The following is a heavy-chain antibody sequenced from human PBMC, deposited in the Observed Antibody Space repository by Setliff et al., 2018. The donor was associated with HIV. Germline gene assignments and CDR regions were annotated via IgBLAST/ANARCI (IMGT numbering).Heavy chain of an antibody. V-gene: IGHV3-11*01. Sequence: PGGSLRLSCAASGFTFSDYYMSWIRQAPGKGLEWVSYISSSGGTIYYADSVKGRFTISRDNAKNSLYLQMNSLRAEDTAVYYCARDRPSYYYDSSGYYLDYWGQGTLVTVSS. CDR2: ISSSGGTI. CDR3: ARDRPSYYYDSSGYYLDY. J-gene: IGHJ4*02. CDR1: GFTFSDYY. D-gene: IGHD3-22*01.